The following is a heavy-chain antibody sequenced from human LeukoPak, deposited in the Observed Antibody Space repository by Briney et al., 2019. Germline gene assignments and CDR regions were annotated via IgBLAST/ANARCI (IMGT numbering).Heavy chain of an antibody. V-gene: IGHV1-18*01. Sequence: ASVKVSCKASGYNFINYGISWVRQAPGQGLDWMGWISTYNGNSIYAQKFQGRVTMPTDTSTSTGYMDLRSLTSDDTAVYYCARVARTAVGIRYYFDEWGQGTLVSVSS. D-gene: IGHD1-14*01. CDR2: ISTYNGNS. J-gene: IGHJ4*02. CDR1: GYNFINYG. CDR3: ARVARTAVGIRYYFDE.